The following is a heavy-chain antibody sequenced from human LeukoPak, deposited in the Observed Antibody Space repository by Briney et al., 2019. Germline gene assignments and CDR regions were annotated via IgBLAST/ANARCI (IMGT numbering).Heavy chain of an antibody. D-gene: IGHD1-1*01. Sequence: SETLSLTCTVSGDSINNHYWSWIRQSPGKGLEWSGFIYTRGSTNYNPSLKSRVTMSGDTSKNQVSLTLNSVTAADTAVYYCARHWIETTKTYSYWFDPWGPGTLVTVSS. CDR3: ARHWIETTKTYSYWFDP. CDR2: IYTRGST. V-gene: IGHV4-4*09. J-gene: IGHJ5*02. CDR1: GDSINNHY.